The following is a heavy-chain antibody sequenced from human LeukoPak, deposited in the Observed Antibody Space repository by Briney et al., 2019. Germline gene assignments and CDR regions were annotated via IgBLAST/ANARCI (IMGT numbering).Heavy chain of an antibody. CDR1: GGSISNYY. D-gene: IGHD3-3*01. Sequence: SETLSLTCTVSGGSISNYYWSWIRQPPGKGLEWIGYMYYSGSTNYNPSLKSRVTISVDTSKNQFSLKLSSVTAADTAVYYCSRGRYYDFWSGYSFNWFDPWGQGTLVTVSS. J-gene: IGHJ5*02. CDR2: MYYSGST. CDR3: SRGRYYDFWSGYSFNWFDP. V-gene: IGHV4-59*08.